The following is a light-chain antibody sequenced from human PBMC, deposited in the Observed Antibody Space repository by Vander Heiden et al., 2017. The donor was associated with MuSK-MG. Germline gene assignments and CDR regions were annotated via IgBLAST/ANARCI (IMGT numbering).Light chain of an antibody. V-gene: IGLV2-14*03. Sequence: QSALTQPASVSGSPGQSITISCTGTSSDVGGYNYVSWYQQHPGKAPKLMIYDVSNRPSWVSNRFSGSKSGNTASLTISGLQAEDEADYYCSSYTSSSTPGVFGTGTKVTVL. CDR1: SSDVGGYNY. CDR3: SSYTSSSTPGV. J-gene: IGLJ1*01. CDR2: DVS.